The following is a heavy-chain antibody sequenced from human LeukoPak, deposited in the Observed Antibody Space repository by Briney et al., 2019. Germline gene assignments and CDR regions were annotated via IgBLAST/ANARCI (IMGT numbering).Heavy chain of an antibody. CDR1: GGSINSYY. CDR2: IYYSGST. CDR3: ARTLAVAGGYHDY. D-gene: IGHD6-19*01. V-gene: IGHV4-59*01. Sequence: SETLSLTCSVSGGSINSYYWSWIRQPPGKGLEWIGYIYYSGSTNYNPSLKSRVTISVDTSKNQISLKLSSVTAADTAVYYCARTLAVAGGYHDYWGQGTLVTVSS. J-gene: IGHJ4*02.